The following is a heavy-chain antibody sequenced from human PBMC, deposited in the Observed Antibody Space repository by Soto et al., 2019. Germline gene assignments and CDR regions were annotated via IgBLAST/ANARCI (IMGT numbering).Heavy chain of an antibody. V-gene: IGHV1-58*01. CDR1: GFTFTSSA. CDR2: IVVGSGNT. D-gene: IGHD3-22*01. CDR3: AADPDYFDSSRYSTFPDF. J-gene: IGHJ4*02. Sequence: GASVKVSCKASGFTFTSSAVQWVRQARGQRLEWIGWIVVGSGNTNYAQKFQERVTITRDMSTSTAYMELSSLRSEDTAVYYCAADPDYFDSSRYSTFPDFWGPGTLVTVS.